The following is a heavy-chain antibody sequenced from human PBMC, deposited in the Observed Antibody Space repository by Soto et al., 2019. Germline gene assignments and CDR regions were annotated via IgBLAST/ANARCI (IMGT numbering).Heavy chain of an antibody. J-gene: IGHJ6*02. Sequence: SETLSLTCPVSGGSISSYYWSWIRQPPGKGLEWIGYIYYSGSTNYNPSLKSRVTISVNTSKNQFSLKLSSVTAADTAVYYCARDRRGSYPRSDGYNYGYYYGMDVWGQGTTVTVSS. D-gene: IGHD5-12*01. CDR2: IYYSGST. CDR3: ARDRRGSYPRSDGYNYGYYYGMDV. CDR1: GGSISSYY. V-gene: IGHV4-59*01.